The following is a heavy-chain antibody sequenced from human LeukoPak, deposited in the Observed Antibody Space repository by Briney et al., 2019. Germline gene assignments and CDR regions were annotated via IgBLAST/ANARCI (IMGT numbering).Heavy chain of an antibody. CDR2: FGSAGDT. Sequence: GGSLRLSCATSGFPFSAYDMHWVRQAPGKGLEWVSAFGSAGDTYYPGAVKGRFTISRDYAKNSLFLQMNNLIAGDTAVYFCVRGALPGNNWYFDLWGRGTLVTVSS. J-gene: IGHJ2*01. V-gene: IGHV3-13*01. CDR3: VRGALPGNNWYFDL. CDR1: GFPFSAYD.